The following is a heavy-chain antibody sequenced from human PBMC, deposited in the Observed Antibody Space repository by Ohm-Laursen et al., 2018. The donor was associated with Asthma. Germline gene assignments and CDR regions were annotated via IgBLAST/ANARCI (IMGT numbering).Heavy chain of an antibody. CDR3: ARDRHYDFWSGYQNDDAFDI. V-gene: IGHV3-30-3*01. Sequence: SLRLSCAASGFTFSSYSMHWVRQAPGKGLEWVAVIAYDGSSKYYADSVKGRFTASRDNSKNTLYLQMNSLRAEDTAVYYCARDRHYDFWSGYQNDDAFDIWGQGTMVTVSS. J-gene: IGHJ3*02. D-gene: IGHD3-3*01. CDR2: IAYDGSSK. CDR1: GFTFSSYS.